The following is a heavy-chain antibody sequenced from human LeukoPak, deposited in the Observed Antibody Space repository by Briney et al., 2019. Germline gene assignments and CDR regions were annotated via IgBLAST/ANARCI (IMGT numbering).Heavy chain of an antibody. CDR1: GGSFSGYY. CDR2: INHSGST. CDR3: ARGLHYSNYRWFDP. J-gene: IGHJ5*02. D-gene: IGHD4-11*01. V-gene: IGHV4-34*01. Sequence: SSETLSLTCAVYGGSFSGYYWSWIRQPPGKGLEWLEEINHSGSTNYNPSLKSRVTISVDTSKNQFSLKLSSVTAADTAVYYCARGLHYSNYRWFDPWGQGTLVTVSS.